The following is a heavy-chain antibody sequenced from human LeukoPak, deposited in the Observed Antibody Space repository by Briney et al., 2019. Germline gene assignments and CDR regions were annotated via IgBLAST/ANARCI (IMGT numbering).Heavy chain of an antibody. J-gene: IGHJ4*02. CDR2: MNPNSGKI. Sequence: ASVKVSCKASGYTFTNYDINWVRQATGQGLEWMGWMNPNSGKIGYAQKFQGRVTLTRNTSISTAYMELSSLRSEDTAVYYCARGVDSSSWYRFHYWGQGTLVTVSS. V-gene: IGHV1-8*03. CDR1: GYTFTNYD. D-gene: IGHD3-22*01. CDR3: ARGVDSSSWYRFHY.